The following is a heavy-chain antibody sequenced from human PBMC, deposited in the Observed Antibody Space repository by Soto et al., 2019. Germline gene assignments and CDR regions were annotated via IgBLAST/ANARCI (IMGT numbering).Heavy chain of an antibody. CDR3: AREGYRDTYPYYQTLDV. V-gene: IGHV4-61*02. CDR1: GGSISSSNYY. J-gene: IGHJ6*02. Sequence: PSETLSLTCTVSGGSISSSNYYWTWIRQPAGKGLEWIGRMYTSGSTNDNPPLKSRVTMSVDTSKNKFSLNLRAVTAADTAVYYCAREGYRDTYPYYQTLDVWGQGTTVTVSS. CDR2: MYTSGST. D-gene: IGHD4-17*01.